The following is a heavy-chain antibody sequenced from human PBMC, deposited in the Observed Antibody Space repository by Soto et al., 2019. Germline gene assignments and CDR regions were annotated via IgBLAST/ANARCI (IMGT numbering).Heavy chain of an antibody. D-gene: IGHD1-26*01. CDR3: AKDQVTDMGHYYYYGPDV. CDR2: SSGSGGST. CDR1: GFTFSSYA. Sequence: GGSLRLSCAATGFTFSSYAMSWVRQALGKGLEWVAASSGSGGSTYDADSVKGRFTLSRDNSKNTLYLQMNSLSAENTAVYYGAKDQVTDMGHYYYYGPDVWGQWTSVTLS. J-gene: IGHJ6*02. V-gene: IGHV3-23*01.